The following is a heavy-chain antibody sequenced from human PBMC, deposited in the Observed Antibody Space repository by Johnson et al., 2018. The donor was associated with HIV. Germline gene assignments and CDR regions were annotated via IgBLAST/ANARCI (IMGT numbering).Heavy chain of an antibody. J-gene: IGHJ3*02. V-gene: IGHV3-11*06. CDR1: NFTFKDYY. D-gene: IGHD6-13*01. CDR2: INWNGGRT. Sequence: QVQLVESGGDLIKPGGSLRLSCAASNFTFKDYYMNWIRQAPGKGLEWVSGINWNGGRTDYADSVKGRFTISRDNAKKSLYLQMNSLRAEDTAVYYCAKVAVATAAGGVALDIWGPGTMVTVS. CDR3: AKVAVATAAGGVALDI.